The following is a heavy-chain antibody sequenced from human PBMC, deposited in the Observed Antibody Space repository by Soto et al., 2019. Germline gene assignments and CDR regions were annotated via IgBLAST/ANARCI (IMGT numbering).Heavy chain of an antibody. J-gene: IGHJ4*02. CDR3: AGDRAVVTPEPPFDY. V-gene: IGHV1-18*01. CDR2: ISAYNGNT. Sequence: QVQLVQSGAEVKKPGASVKVSCKASGYTFTSYGISWVRQAPGQGLEWMGWISAYNGNTNYAQKLQGRVTMTTDTPTSTANRELRGRKPDDPAVYYGAGDRAVVTPEPPFDYWGQGTLVTVSS. D-gene: IGHD2-21*02. CDR1: GYTFTSYG.